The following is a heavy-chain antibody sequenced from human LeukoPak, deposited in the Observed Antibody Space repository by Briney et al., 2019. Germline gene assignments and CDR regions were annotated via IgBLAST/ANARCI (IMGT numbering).Heavy chain of an antibody. V-gene: IGHV3-66*02. D-gene: IGHD3-22*01. CDR3: ARVTYYYDSSGYDAFDT. CDR2: IYSGGST. CDR1: GFTVSSDY. Sequence: GGSLRLSCAASGFTVSSDYMSWVRQAPGKGLEWVSVIYSGGSTYYADSVKGRFTISRDNSKNTLYLQMNSLRAEDTAVYYCARVTYYYDSSGYDAFDTWGQGTMVTVSS. J-gene: IGHJ3*02.